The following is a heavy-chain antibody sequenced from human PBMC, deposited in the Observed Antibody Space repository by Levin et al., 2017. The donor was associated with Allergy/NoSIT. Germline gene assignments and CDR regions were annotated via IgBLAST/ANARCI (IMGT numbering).Heavy chain of an antibody. D-gene: IGHD2-2*01. Sequence: SVKVSCKASGGTFSSYAISWVRQAPGQGLEWMGGIIPIFGTANYAQKFQGRVTITADESTSTAYMELSSLRSEDTAVYYCARAGRTDIVVVPAAMPAYYYYGMDVWGQGTTVTVSS. V-gene: IGHV1-69*13. CDR2: IIPIFGTA. CDR1: GGTFSSYA. J-gene: IGHJ6*02. CDR3: ARAGRTDIVVVPAAMPAYYYYGMDV.